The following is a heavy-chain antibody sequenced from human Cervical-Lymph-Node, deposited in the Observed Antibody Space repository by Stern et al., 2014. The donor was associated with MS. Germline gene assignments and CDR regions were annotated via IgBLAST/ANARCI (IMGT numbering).Heavy chain of an antibody. CDR3: ARLDASGYAH. V-gene: IGHV5-51*01. CDR1: GYTFTSYW. J-gene: IGHJ1*01. Sequence: EMQLVESGAEVKKPGESLRISCQGSGYTFTSYWIAWVRQMHGKGLEWMGIIFPDDSDTTYSPSFQGQVTLSADKSISTAYLQWSSLKASDTAMYYCARLDASGYAHWGQGTLVTVSS. CDR2: IFPDDSDT. D-gene: IGHD5-12*01.